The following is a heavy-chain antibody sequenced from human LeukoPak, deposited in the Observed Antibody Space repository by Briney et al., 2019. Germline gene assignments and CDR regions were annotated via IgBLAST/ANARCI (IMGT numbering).Heavy chain of an antibody. CDR1: GFSFSSYW. J-gene: IGHJ4*02. CDR3: ARAVRTHPPADY. Sequence: GGSLRLSCAASGFSFSSYWMHWVRQAPGKGLVWVSCTNSDGSSTTYSDSVKGRFTISRDNAKNTLYLQMNSLRAEDTAVYYCARAVRTHPPADYWGQGTLVTVSS. V-gene: IGHV3-74*01. D-gene: IGHD3-10*01. CDR2: TNSDGSST.